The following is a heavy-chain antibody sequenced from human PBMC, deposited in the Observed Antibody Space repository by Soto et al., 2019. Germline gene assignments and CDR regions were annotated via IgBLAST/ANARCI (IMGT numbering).Heavy chain of an antibody. D-gene: IGHD2-21*01. CDR3: ARLRIATNNYKWFDP. CDR1: GAALNSGNYY. J-gene: IGHJ5*02. Sequence: SETLSLTCSVSGAALNSGNYYWSWIRQVPGKGLEWIGHIYVTGAVDYNPSLRDRITISQDTSERQFSLNLRLVTAADTAVYYCARLRIATNNYKWFDPWGQGTLVNVS. V-gene: IGHV4-31*03. CDR2: IYVTGAV.